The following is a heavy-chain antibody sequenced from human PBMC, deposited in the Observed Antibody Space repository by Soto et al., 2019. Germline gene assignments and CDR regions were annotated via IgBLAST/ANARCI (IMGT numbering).Heavy chain of an antibody. J-gene: IGHJ2*01. Sequence: GGSLRLSCAASGFTFSSYAMSWVRQAPGKGLEWVSAISGSGGSTYYADSVKGRFTISRDNSKNTLYLQMNSLRAEDTAVYYCAKDRRYSGYEELYWYFDLWGRGTLVTVSS. CDR2: ISGSGGST. CDR1: GFTFSSYA. V-gene: IGHV3-23*01. D-gene: IGHD5-12*01. CDR3: AKDRRYSGYEELYWYFDL.